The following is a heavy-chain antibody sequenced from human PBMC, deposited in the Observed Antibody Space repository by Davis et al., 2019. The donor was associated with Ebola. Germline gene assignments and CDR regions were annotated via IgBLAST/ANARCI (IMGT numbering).Heavy chain of an antibody. V-gene: IGHV1-3*01. CDR1: GYTFTSHY. Sequence: ASVKVSCKASGYTFTSHYMHWVRQAPGQRLEWMGWINAGNGNPKYSEKFQDRVTITRDTSASTAYMEMSSLRSEDTAVYYCARPGRIAAASGRFDYWGQGTLVTVST. D-gene: IGHD6-13*01. J-gene: IGHJ4*02. CDR2: INAGNGNP. CDR3: ARPGRIAAASGRFDY.